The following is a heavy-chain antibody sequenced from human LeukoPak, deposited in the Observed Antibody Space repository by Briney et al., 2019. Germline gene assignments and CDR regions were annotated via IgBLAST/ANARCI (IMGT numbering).Heavy chain of an antibody. CDR2: ISNDGSKK. Sequence: GGSLRLSCAASGFTFSSYGMHWVRQAPGKGLDWVAVISNDGSKKYYADSVKGRFTISRDNSMNTLSLQVSSLRTEDTAVYYCAKDRYSYAFEYSDSWGQGTLVTVSS. D-gene: IGHD5-18*01. CDR3: AKDRYSYAFEYSDS. V-gene: IGHV3-30*18. CDR1: GFTFSSYG. J-gene: IGHJ4*02.